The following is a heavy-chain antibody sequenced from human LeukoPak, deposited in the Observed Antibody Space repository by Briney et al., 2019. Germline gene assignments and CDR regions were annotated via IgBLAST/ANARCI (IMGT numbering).Heavy chain of an antibody. CDR1: GYTFTGYY. CDR3: ARDKATMVRGVTPFY. D-gene: IGHD3-10*01. V-gene: IGHV1-18*04. CDR2: ISAYNGNT. Sequence: GASVKVSCKASGYTFTGYYMHWVRQAPGQGLEWMGWISAYNGNTNYAQKLQGRVTMTTDTSTSTAYMELRSLRSDDTAVYYCARDKATMVRGVTPFYWGQGTLVTVSS. J-gene: IGHJ4*02.